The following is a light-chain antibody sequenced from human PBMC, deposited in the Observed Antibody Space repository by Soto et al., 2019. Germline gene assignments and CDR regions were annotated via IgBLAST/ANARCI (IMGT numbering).Light chain of an antibody. Sequence: EIVLTQSPGTLSLSPGERATLSCRASQSVSSYYLAWYQQKPGQAPRLLIYGASSRATGIPDRFSGSGSGTDFTLTISSLQPEDFATYYCQQSYSTWTFGQGTKVDIK. CDR3: QQSYSTWT. J-gene: IGKJ1*01. CDR2: GAS. V-gene: IGKV3-20*01. CDR1: QSVSSYY.